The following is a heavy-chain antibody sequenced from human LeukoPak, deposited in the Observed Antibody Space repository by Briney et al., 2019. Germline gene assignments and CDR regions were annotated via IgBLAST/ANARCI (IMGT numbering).Heavy chain of an antibody. CDR3: ARVVGYYYYYYMDV. V-gene: IGHV4-39*07. CDR1: GGSISSSSYY. Sequence: SETLSLTCTVSGGSISSSSYYWGWIRQPPGKGLEWIGSIYHSGSTYYNPSLKSRVTISVDTSKNQFSLKLSSVTAADTAVYYCARVVGYYYYYYMDVWGKGTTVTVSS. D-gene: IGHD1-26*01. J-gene: IGHJ6*03. CDR2: IYHSGST.